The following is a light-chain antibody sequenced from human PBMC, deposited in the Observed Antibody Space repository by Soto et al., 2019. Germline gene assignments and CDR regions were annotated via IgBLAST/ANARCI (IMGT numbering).Light chain of an antibody. Sequence: QSALTQPPSSSGTPGQRVTISCSGGSSNIGTNPVNWYQHLPGTAPKLLMHTNDRRPSGVPDRFSGSKSGTSASLAISGLQSEDAGDYCCAAWDDSLKGPVFGTGTKVTVL. CDR3: AAWDDSLKGPV. CDR2: TND. CDR1: SSNIGTNP. V-gene: IGLV1-44*01. J-gene: IGLJ1*01.